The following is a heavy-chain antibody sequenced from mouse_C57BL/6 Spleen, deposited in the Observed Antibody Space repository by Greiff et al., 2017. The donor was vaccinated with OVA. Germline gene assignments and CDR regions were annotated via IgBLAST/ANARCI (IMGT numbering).Heavy chain of an antibody. D-gene: IGHD1-1*01. CDR3: TAGTTVEADY. J-gene: IGHJ2*01. Sequence: VQLQQSGAELVRPGASVKLSCTASGFNFKDDYMHWVKQRPEQGLEWIGWIDPENGDTEYASKFQGKATITADTSSNTAYLQLSSLTSEDTAVYYGTAGTTVEADYWGQGTTLTVSS. CDR2: IDPENGDT. V-gene: IGHV14-4*01. CDR1: GFNFKDDY.